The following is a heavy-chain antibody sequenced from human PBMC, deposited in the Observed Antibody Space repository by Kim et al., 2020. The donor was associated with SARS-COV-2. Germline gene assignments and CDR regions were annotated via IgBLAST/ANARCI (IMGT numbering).Heavy chain of an antibody. J-gene: IGHJ4*02. V-gene: IGHV3-11*06. CDR3: ARHPRSTVGATSGNY. D-gene: IGHD1-26*01. Sequence: DHGKGRSTISKDNAKNHLYLQMNSRRAEDTAVYYCARHPRSTVGATSGNYWGQGTLVTVSS.